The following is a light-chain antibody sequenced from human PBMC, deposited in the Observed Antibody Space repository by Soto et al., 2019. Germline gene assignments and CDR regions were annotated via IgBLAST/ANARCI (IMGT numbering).Light chain of an antibody. CDR3: QHYNNWST. J-gene: IGKJ5*01. Sequence: EIVVTQSPATLSVSPGERATLSCRASQSVSSSLAWYQQRPGQAPRLLIYGASTRATDIPARFGGSGSGTEFTLTITNLQSEDFAIYYCQHYNNWSTFGQGTRLEIK. CDR2: GAS. V-gene: IGKV3-15*01. CDR1: QSVSSS.